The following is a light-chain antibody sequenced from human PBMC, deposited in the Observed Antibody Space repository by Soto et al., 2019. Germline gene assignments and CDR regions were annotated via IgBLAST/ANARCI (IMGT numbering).Light chain of an antibody. J-gene: IGKJ1*01. V-gene: IGKV3-20*01. CDR3: QQYHIWPSWT. Sequence: SVLPLSPGTLSFSPGERATLSCRASQSVSSSYLAWYQQKPGQAPRLLIYGASSRATGIPDRFSGSGSGTDFTLTISSLQSEDFAVYFCQQYHIWPSWTFGQGTKVDI. CDR1: QSVSSSY. CDR2: GAS.